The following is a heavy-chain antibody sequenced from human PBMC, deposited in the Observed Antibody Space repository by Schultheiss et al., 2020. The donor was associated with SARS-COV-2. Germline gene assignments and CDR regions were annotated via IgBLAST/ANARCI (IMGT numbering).Heavy chain of an antibody. Sequence: SQTLSLTCAVYGGSFSGYYWSWIRQPPGKGLEWIGYIYYSGSTNYNPSLKSRVTISVDKSKNQFSLKLSSVTAADTAVYYCARGGPLPAAIYRHWGQGTLVTVSS. V-gene: IGHV4-59*12. D-gene: IGHD2-2*02. CDR2: IYYSGST. J-gene: IGHJ1*01. CDR3: ARGGPLPAAIYRH. CDR1: GGSFSGYY.